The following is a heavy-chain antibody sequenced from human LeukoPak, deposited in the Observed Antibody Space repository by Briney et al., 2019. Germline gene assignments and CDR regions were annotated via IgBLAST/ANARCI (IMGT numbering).Heavy chain of an antibody. CDR3: ASETRRGYSYGSPTDGFDI. CDR2: IYSGGST. D-gene: IGHD5-18*01. Sequence: GGSLRLSCAASGFTVSSNYMSWVRQAPGKGLEWVSVIYSGGSTYYADSVKGRFTISRDNSKNTLYLQMNSLRAEDTAVYYCASETRRGYSYGSPTDGFDIWGQGTMVTVSS. CDR1: GFTVSSNY. V-gene: IGHV3-53*01. J-gene: IGHJ3*02.